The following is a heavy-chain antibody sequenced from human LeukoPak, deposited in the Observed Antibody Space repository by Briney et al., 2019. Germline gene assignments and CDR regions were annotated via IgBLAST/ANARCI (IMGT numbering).Heavy chain of an antibody. V-gene: IGHV4-59*11. J-gene: IGHJ4*02. Sequence: SETLSLTCTVSGASMSNHYWSWIRQPPGKGLEWSGYIYDTETTNYNPSLSSRVSMSVDTSKNQFSLKLYSVTAADTALYYCASRPGGSTWYGVFDYWSRGTLVTVSS. CDR2: IYDTETT. D-gene: IGHD6-13*01. CDR3: ASRPGGSTWYGVFDY. CDR1: GASMSNHY.